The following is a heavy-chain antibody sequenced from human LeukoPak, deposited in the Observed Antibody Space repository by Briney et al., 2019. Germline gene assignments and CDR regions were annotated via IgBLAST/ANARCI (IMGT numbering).Heavy chain of an antibody. Sequence: GGSLRLSCAASGFTFSDYYMSWIRQAPGKGLEWVSSISSSSSYIYYADSVKGRFTISRDNAKNSLYLQMNSLRAEDTAVYYCATDLEYQLPIDYWGQGTLVTVSS. CDR1: GFTFSDYY. J-gene: IGHJ4*02. CDR2: ISSSSSYI. D-gene: IGHD2-2*01. V-gene: IGHV3-11*06. CDR3: ATDLEYQLPIDY.